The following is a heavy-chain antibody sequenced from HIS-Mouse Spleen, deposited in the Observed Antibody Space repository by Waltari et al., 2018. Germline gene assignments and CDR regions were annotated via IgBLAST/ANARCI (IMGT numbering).Heavy chain of an antibody. J-gene: IGHJ5*02. D-gene: IGHD6-13*01. CDR2: INPNSGGT. Sequence: QVQLVQSGAEVKKPGASVKVSCKASGYTFTGYYLHWVRQAPGQGLEWRGWINPNSGGTNYAQKFQGRVTMTRDTSISTAYMELSRLRSDDTAVYYCARDGGSSWRFNWFDPWGQGTLVTVSS. CDR1: GYTFTGYY. CDR3: ARDGGSSWRFNWFDP. V-gene: IGHV1-2*02.